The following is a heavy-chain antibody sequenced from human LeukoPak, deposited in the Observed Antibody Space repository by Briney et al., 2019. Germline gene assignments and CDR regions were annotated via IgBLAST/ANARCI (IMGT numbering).Heavy chain of an antibody. Sequence: GGSLRLSCAASGFTFSSYAMSWVRQAPGKGLEWVSAISGSGGSTYYADSVKGRFTISRDNSKNTLYVQMNNLRVEDTAVYYCAKDRYCGGDCYQEYFQHWGQGTLVTVSS. V-gene: IGHV3-23*01. CDR2: ISGSGGST. CDR1: GFTFSSYA. J-gene: IGHJ1*01. CDR3: AKDRYCGGDCYQEYFQH. D-gene: IGHD2-21*02.